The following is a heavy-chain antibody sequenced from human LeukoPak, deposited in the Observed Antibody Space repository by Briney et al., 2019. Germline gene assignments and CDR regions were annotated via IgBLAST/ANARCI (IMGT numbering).Heavy chain of an antibody. D-gene: IGHD1-26*01. CDR2: IYYSGST. CDR1: GGSISSYY. Sequence: SETLSLTCIVSGGSISSYYWSWIRQPPGKGLEWIGYIYYSGSTNYNPSLKTRVTISVDTSKNLFSLKLSSVTAADTAVYYCARVRGSYWYFDSWGQGTLVTVSS. J-gene: IGHJ4*02. CDR3: ARVRGSYWYFDS. V-gene: IGHV4-59*01.